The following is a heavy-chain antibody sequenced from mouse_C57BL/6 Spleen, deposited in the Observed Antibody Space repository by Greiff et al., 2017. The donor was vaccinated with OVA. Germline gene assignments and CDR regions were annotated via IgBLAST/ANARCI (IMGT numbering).Heavy chain of an antibody. Sequence: VQLQQSYAELVKPGASVKISCKVSGYTFTDHTIHWMKQRPEQGLEWIGYIYPRDGSTKYNEKFKGKATLTADKSSSTAYMQLNSLTSEDSAVYFCADYYGSSHWYFDVWGTGTTVTVSS. CDR3: ADYYGSSHWYFDV. CDR2: IYPRDGST. CDR1: GYTFTDHT. V-gene: IGHV1-78*01. J-gene: IGHJ1*03. D-gene: IGHD1-1*01.